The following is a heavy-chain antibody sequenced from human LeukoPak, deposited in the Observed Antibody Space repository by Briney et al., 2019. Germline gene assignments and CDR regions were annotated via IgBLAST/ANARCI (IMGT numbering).Heavy chain of an antibody. CDR1: GFTFSSYS. CDR2: ISSSSSTI. J-gene: IGHJ5*02. CDR3: ARDGYSSSWSINWFDP. V-gene: IGHV3-48*01. D-gene: IGHD6-13*01. Sequence: GGSLTLSCAASGFTFSSYSMNWVRQAPGKGLEWVSYISSSSSTIYYADSVKGRFTISRDNAKNSLYLQMNSLRAEDTAVYYCARDGYSSSWSINWFDPWGQGTLVTVSS.